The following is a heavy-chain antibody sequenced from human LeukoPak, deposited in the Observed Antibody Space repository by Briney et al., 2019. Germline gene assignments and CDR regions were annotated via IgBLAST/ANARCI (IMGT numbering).Heavy chain of an antibody. V-gene: IGHV3-21*01. Sequence: GGSLRLSCVASGYTFSSFSINWVRQAPGKGLEWVSSISVRSNYIYYADSVRGRFSISRDDARDSLFLQMNSLRTEDTAVYYCVRLRRNSDTSGYYYYYDFWGQGTLVTVSS. CDR1: GYTFSSFS. D-gene: IGHD3-22*01. CDR2: ISVRSNYI. CDR3: VRLRRNSDTSGYYYYYDF. J-gene: IGHJ4*02.